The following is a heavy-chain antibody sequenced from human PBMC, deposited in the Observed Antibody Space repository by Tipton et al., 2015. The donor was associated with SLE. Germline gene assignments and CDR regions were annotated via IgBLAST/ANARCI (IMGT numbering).Heavy chain of an antibody. D-gene: IGHD4-17*01. CDR3: ARGLTVTTNPYFDL. CDR1: GFTFSSFS. CDR2: INHSGIT. J-gene: IGHJ2*01. Sequence: LRLSCAASGFTFSSFSMNWVRQAPGKGLEWIGEINHSGITNYNPSLKSRLTISVDTSKNQFSLKMRSVTAADTAVYYCARGLTVTTNPYFDLWGRGTLVTVSS. V-gene: IGHV4-34*01.